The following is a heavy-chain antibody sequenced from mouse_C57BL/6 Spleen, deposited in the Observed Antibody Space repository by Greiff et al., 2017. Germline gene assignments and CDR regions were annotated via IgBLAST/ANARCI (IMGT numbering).Heavy chain of an antibody. CDR3: AREGTQFAY. Sequence: EVKLVESGPGLVKPSQSLSLTCSVTGYSIPRGYYWNWIRQFPGNKLEWMGYISYDGSNNYNPSLKNRIPITRDTSKNQFFLKLNSGTTEDTATYYCAREGTQFAYWGQGTLVTVSA. CDR1: GYSIPRGYY. V-gene: IGHV3-6*01. D-gene: IGHD2-14*01. CDR2: ISYDGSN. J-gene: IGHJ3*01.